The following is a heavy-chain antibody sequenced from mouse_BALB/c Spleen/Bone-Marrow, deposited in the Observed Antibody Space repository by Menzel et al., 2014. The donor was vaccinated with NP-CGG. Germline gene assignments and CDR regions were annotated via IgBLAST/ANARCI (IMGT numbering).Heavy chain of an antibody. D-gene: IGHD2-2*01. CDR1: GYTFTSYN. V-gene: IGHV1-12*01. Sequence: QVQLKQSGAELVKPGASVKMSCKASGYTFTSYNMHWVKQTPGQGLEWIGAIYPGNGDTSYNQKFKGKATLTADKSSSTAYMQHSSLTSEDSAVYYCARGDGYDSYYFDYWGQGTTLTVSS. J-gene: IGHJ2*01. CDR2: IYPGNGDT. CDR3: ARGDGYDSYYFDY.